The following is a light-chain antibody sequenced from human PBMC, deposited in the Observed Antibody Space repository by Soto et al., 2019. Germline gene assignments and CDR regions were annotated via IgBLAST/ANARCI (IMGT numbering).Light chain of an antibody. CDR3: QQYSTYWT. V-gene: IGKV1-5*01. J-gene: IGKJ1*01. CDR2: DAS. Sequence: DIQMTQSPSTLSASVGDRVTITCRASQSISSWLAWYQQKPGKAPKLLIYDASTLESGVPSRFSASGSGTEFTLTISSLQPDDFATYYCQQYSTYWTFGQGTKVEIK. CDR1: QSISSW.